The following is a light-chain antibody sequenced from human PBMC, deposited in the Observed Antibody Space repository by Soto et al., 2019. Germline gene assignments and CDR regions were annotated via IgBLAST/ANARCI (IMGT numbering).Light chain of an antibody. CDR1: QSVNSNY. V-gene: IGKV3-20*01. J-gene: IGKJ2*03. CDR2: GTS. Sequence: EIVLTQSPGTLSLSPGERVTLSCRASQSVNSNYLAWYQQKPGQAPRLLSYGTSSRATDIPDRFSGSGSGTDFTLTISRLEPEDFAVYYCQQYGDGNSPRYSFGQGTKLEIK. CDR3: QQYGDGNSPRYS.